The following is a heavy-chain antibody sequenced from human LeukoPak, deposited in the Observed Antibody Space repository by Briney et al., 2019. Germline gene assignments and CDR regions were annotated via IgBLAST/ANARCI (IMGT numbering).Heavy chain of an antibody. CDR2: INPNSGGT. J-gene: IGHJ1*01. D-gene: IGHD6-13*01. V-gene: IGHV1-2*02. Sequence: GASVKVSCKASGYTFTGYYMHWVRRAPGQGLEWMGWINPNSGGTNYAQKFQGRVTMTRDTSISTAYMELSRLRSDDTAVYYCARESLEQLVLYFQHWGQGTLVTVSS. CDR1: GYTFTGYY. CDR3: ARESLEQLVLYFQH.